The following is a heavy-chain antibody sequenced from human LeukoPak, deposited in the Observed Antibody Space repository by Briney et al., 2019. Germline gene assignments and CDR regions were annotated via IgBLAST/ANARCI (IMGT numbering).Heavy chain of an antibody. CDR3: ASPGPSYYYDSRGFDY. CDR2: IIPIFGTA. CDR1: GGTFSSYA. Sequence: SVKVSCKASGGTFSSYAISWVRQAPGQGLEWMGGIIPIFGTANYAQKFQGRVTITADESTSTAYMELSSLRSEDTAVYYCASPGPSYYYDSRGFDYWGQGTLVTVSS. D-gene: IGHD3-22*01. J-gene: IGHJ4*02. V-gene: IGHV1-69*01.